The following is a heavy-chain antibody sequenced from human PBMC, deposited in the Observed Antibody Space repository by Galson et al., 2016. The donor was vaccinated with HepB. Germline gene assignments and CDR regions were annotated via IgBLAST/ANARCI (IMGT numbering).Heavy chain of an antibody. Sequence: SLRLSCAASGFTVNYYAIHWVRQTPGKGLEWVSVISYDGSQKYYADSVKGRFTISRDNSKNTVNLEINNLRSEDTAVYYCAKEVAHHTNNYYYVLDVWGQGTTVTVSS. CDR1: GFTVNYYA. CDR2: ISYDGSQK. CDR3: AKEVAHHTNNYYYVLDV. V-gene: IGHV3-30*18. J-gene: IGHJ6*02. D-gene: IGHD5-12*01.